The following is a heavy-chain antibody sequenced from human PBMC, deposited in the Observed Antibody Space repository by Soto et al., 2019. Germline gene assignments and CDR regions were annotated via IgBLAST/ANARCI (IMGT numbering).Heavy chain of an antibody. Sequence: SPTLSLTCTVSGGSISSDYWSWIRQPPGKGLEWIGYIYYSGSTNYNPSLKSRVTISVDTSKNQFSLKLSSVTAADTAVYYCARVRILWLAPRRRWFDPWGQGTLVTVS. J-gene: IGHJ5*02. D-gene: IGHD3-10*01. V-gene: IGHV4-59*01. CDR1: GGSISSDY. CDR2: IYYSGST. CDR3: ARVRILWLAPRRRWFDP.